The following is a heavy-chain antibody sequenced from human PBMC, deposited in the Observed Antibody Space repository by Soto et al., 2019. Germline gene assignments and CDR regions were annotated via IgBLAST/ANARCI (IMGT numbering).Heavy chain of an antibody. CDR1: GFTFSSYA. V-gene: IGHV3-23*01. Sequence: GGSLRLSCAASGFTFSSYAMSWVRQAPGKGLEWVSAISGSGGSTYYADSVKGRFTISRDNSKNTLYLQMNSLRAEDTAVYYCAKDHESMEMATISYFDYWGQGTLVTVSS. J-gene: IGHJ4*02. CDR3: AKDHESMEMATISYFDY. D-gene: IGHD5-12*01. CDR2: ISGSGGST.